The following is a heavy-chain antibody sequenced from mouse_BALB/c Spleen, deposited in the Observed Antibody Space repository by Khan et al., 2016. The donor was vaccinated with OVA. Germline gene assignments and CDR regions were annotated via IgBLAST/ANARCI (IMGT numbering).Heavy chain of an antibody. CDR2: INTETGEP. D-gene: IGHD1-1*01. CDR3: ARNFLYYYGSSPFAY. Sequence: QIQLVQSGPELKKPGETVKISCKASGYTFTDYSMHWVKQAPGKGLKWMGWINTETGEPTYADDFKGRFAFSLETSASNAYLQINNLKNEDTATYFCARNFLYYYGSSPFAYWGQGTLVTVSA. J-gene: IGHJ3*01. CDR1: GYTFTDYS. V-gene: IGHV9-2-1*01.